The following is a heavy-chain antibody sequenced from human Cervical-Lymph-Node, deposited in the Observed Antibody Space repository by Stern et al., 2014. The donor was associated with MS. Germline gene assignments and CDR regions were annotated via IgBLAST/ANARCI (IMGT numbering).Heavy chain of an antibody. CDR2: IHWLGDE. V-gene: IGHV2-70*01. D-gene: IGHD2-15*01. Sequence: QITLKESGPALVKPTQTLTLTCTVSGFSVTTSGMCVIWIRQSPGKALEXLALIHWLGDEYYNTSLKTRLTISRDTSKSQVVLTMTNVDPVDTATYYCARVRGCGGANWFDSWGQGTLVTVSS. J-gene: IGHJ5*01. CDR3: ARVRGCGGANWFDS. CDR1: GFSVTTSGMC.